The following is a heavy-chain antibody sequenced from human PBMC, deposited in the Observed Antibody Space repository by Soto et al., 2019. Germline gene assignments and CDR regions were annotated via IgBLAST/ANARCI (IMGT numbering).Heavy chain of an antibody. CDR2: IKQDGSEK. D-gene: IGHD6-6*01. CDR1: GFTFSSYW. CDR3: ARTKSNYYYYGMDV. J-gene: IGHJ6*02. V-gene: IGHV3-7*05. Sequence: GGSLRLSCAAFGFTFSSYWMSWVRQAPGKGLEWVANIKQDGSEKYYVDSVKGRFTISRDNAKNSLYLQMNSLRAEDTAVYYCARTKSNYYYYGMDVWGQGTTVTVSS.